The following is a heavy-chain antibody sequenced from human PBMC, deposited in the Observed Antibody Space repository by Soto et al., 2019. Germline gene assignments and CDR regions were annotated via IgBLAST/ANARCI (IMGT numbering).Heavy chain of an antibody. Sequence: QLLLQESGPGLLKPSETLSLTCTVSGVSITSGTYYWGWIRQPPGKGLEWIGTIYYTGSTYYDPSLKSRVTISVDTSKNQFSLKLTSVTAADTAVYYSALSSGKLLWFGEPFSWSGFDPWGQGTLVTVSS. J-gene: IGHJ5*02. D-gene: IGHD3-10*01. CDR3: ALSSGKLLWFGEPFSWSGFDP. V-gene: IGHV4-39*01. CDR1: GVSITSGTYY. CDR2: IYYTGST.